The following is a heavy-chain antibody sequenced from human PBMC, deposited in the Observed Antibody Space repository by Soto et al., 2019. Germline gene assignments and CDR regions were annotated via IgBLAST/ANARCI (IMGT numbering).Heavy chain of an antibody. CDR3: ARGIGYSSGWSVRRAFDI. CDR2: ISSNGGST. J-gene: IGHJ3*02. Sequence: GGSLRLSCAASGFTFSSYAMHWVRQAPGKGLEYVSAISSNGGSTYYANSVKGRFTISRDNSKNTLYLQMGSLRAEDMAVYYCARGIGYSSGWSVRRAFDIWGQGTMVTVSS. D-gene: IGHD6-19*01. CDR1: GFTFSSYA. V-gene: IGHV3-64*01.